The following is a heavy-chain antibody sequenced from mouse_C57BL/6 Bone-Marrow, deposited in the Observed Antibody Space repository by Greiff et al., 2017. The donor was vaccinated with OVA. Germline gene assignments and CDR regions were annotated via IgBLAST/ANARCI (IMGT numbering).Heavy chain of an antibody. CDR3: ARALYYYGPSSMDY. Sequence: EVQGVESGGGLVKPGGSLKLSCAASGLTFSSYAMSWVRQTPEKRLEWVATISDGGSYTYYPDNVKGRFTISRDNAKNNLYLQMSHLKSEDTAMYYCARALYYYGPSSMDYWGQGTSVTVSS. V-gene: IGHV5-4*01. D-gene: IGHD1-1*01. CDR2: ISDGGSYT. J-gene: IGHJ4*01. CDR1: GLTFSSYA.